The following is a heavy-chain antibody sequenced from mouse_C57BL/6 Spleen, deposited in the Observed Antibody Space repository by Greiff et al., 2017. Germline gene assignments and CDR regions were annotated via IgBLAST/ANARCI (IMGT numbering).Heavy chain of an antibody. J-gene: IGHJ3*01. CDR1: GFTFSNYW. CDR3: TGYIGFAY. CDR2: IRLKSDNYAT. D-gene: IGHD1-3*01. V-gene: IGHV6-3*01. Sequence: EVHLVESGGGLVQPGGSMKLSCVASGFTFSNYWMNWVRQSPEKGLEWVAQIRLKSDNYATHYAESVKGRFTISRDDSKSSVYLQMNNLRAEDTGIYYCTGYIGFAYWGQGTLVTVSA.